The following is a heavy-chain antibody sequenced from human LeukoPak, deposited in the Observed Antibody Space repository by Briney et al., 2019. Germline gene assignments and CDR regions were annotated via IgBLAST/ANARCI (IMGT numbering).Heavy chain of an antibody. CDR3: ARDPAPTVKDAFDI. J-gene: IGHJ3*02. V-gene: IGHV3-30-3*01. Sequence: GRSLRLSCAASGFTFSSYAMHWVRQAPGKGLEWVAVISYDGSNKYYADSVKGRFTISRDNSKNTLYLQMNSLRAEDTAVYYCARDPAPTVKDAFDIWGQGTMVTVSS. D-gene: IGHD4-17*01. CDR1: GFTFSSYA. CDR2: ISYDGSNK.